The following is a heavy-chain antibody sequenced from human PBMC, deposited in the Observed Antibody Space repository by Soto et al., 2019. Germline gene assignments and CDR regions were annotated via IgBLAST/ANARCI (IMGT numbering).Heavy chain of an antibody. Sequence: QVQLQESGPGLVKPSQTLSLTCTVSGGSISSGCYYWSWIRQHPGKGLEWIGYSYYSGSTYSNSSLKSRVTISVDTSKNQFSLELSSVTAADTAVYYCARWPQLEPRFDYWGQGTLVTVSS. D-gene: IGHD1-1*01. J-gene: IGHJ4*02. V-gene: IGHV4-31*03. CDR3: ARWPQLEPRFDY. CDR2: SYYSGST. CDR1: GGSISSGCYY.